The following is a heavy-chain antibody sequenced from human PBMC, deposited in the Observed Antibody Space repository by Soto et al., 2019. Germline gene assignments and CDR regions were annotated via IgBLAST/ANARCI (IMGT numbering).Heavy chain of an antibody. V-gene: IGHV1-69*06. Sequence: QVQLVQSGAEVKNPGSSVKVSCKASGGTFSSYAISWVRQAPGQGLEWMGGIIPIFGTANYAQKLQGRVTITADKSTSTAYMELSSLGSEDTAVYYCARRKWHYYDSSGYYRWGKGTLVTVSS. CDR1: GGTFSSYA. CDR2: IIPIFGTA. J-gene: IGHJ5*02. CDR3: ARRKWHYYDSSGYYR. D-gene: IGHD3-22*01.